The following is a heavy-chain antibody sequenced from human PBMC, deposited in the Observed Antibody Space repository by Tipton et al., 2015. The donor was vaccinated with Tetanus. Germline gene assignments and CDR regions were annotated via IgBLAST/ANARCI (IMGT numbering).Heavy chain of an antibody. V-gene: IGHV4-4*07. CDR1: GVSVTTYH. D-gene: IGHD2-2*01. CDR3: ARGWSECSSWSCSPFDS. Sequence: TLSLTCNVSGVSVTTYHWSWIRQPPGKRLEWIGFVSSSGNSNYSPSLTGRVSMSLDTSKQQFSLSLTSATAADTAVYYCARGWSECSSWSCSPFDSWGQGTLVTVSS. CDR2: VSSSGNS. J-gene: IGHJ4*02.